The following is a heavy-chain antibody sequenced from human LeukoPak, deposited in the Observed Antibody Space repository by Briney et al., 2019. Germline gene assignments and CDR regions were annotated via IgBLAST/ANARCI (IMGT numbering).Heavy chain of an antibody. CDR1: GYTFTSYY. D-gene: IGHD2-2*01. J-gene: IGHJ3*02. Sequence: GASVKVSCKASGYTFTSYYMHWVRQAPGQGLEWMGIINPSGGSTSYAQKFQGRVTMTRDMSTSTVYMELSSLRSEDTAVYYCARGGIVVVPAAMRGGDAFDIWGQETMVTVSS. CDR2: INPSGGST. CDR3: ARGGIVVVPAAMRGGDAFDI. V-gene: IGHV1-46*01.